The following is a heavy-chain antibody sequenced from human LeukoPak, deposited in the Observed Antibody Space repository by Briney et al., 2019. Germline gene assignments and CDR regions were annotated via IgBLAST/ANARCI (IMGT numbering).Heavy chain of an antibody. CDR3: AREGDYDILTGYYFIDS. Sequence: PSGTLSLTRAVSGGSISSGNWWSWVRQPPGKGLEWIGEIYHSGNTNYNPSLKSRVTISVDWSKNHFTLKLSSVTAADTAVYYCAREGDYDILTGYYFIDSWGQGTLSPSPQ. V-gene: IGHV4-4*02. D-gene: IGHD3-9*01. CDR1: GGSISSGNW. J-gene: IGHJ4*02. CDR2: IYHSGNT.